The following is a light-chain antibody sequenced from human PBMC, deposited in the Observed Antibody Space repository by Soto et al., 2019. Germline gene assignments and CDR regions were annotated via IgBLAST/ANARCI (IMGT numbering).Light chain of an antibody. J-gene: IGLJ3*02. Sequence: HSALTQPASVSGSPGQSITISCTGTSSDVGGSNHVSWYQQHPGKAPKLMIFDVSTRPSGVSNRFSGSKSGNTASLTISGLQAEDVADYYCSSYATSSTLVLFGGGTKLTVL. V-gene: IGLV2-14*01. CDR3: SSYATSSTLVL. CDR2: DVS. CDR1: SSDVGGSNH.